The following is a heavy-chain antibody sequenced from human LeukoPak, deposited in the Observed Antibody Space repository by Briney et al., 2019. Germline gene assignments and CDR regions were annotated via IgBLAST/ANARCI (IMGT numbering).Heavy chain of an antibody. CDR2: ISSSSSYI. Sequence: GGSLRLSCAASGFTFSSYTMNWVRQAPGKGLEWVSSISSSSSYIYYADSVKGRFTISRDNAKNSLYLEMNSLRAEDTAVYYCARGRIFGIGYGMDVWGQGTTVTVSS. CDR3: ARGRIFGIGYGMDV. J-gene: IGHJ6*02. V-gene: IGHV3-21*01. CDR1: GFTFSSYT. D-gene: IGHD3-3*01.